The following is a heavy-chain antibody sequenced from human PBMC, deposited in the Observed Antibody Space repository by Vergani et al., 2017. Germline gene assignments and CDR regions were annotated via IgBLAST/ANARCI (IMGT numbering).Heavy chain of an antibody. J-gene: IGHJ3*02. CDR3: ARVIIAGIAARPYDAFDI. CDR2: INPNSGGT. V-gene: IGHV1-2*02. Sequence: QVQLVQSGAEVKKPGASVKVSCKASGYTFTGYYMHWVRQAPGQGLEWMGWINPNSGGTNYAQKFQGRVTMTMDTSISTAYMELSRLRSDDTAVYYCARVIIAGIAARPYDAFDIWGQGTMVTVSS. D-gene: IGHD6-6*01. CDR1: GYTFTGYY.